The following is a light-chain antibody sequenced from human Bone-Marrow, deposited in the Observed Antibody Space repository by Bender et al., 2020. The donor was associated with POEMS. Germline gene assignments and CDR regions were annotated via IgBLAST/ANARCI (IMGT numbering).Light chain of an antibody. CDR1: NIRSKR. CDR3: QVWDPASDQAI. Sequence: SYDLTQSPSVSVAPGQTARITCGGDNIRSKRVHWYQQKPGQAPLLVVYDDRCRPSGIPARFSGSNSGNTATLTVSRVEDVDEAVYFCQVWDPASDQAIFGGRTNLAVL. V-gene: IGLV3-21*02. J-gene: IGLJ2*01. CDR2: DDR.